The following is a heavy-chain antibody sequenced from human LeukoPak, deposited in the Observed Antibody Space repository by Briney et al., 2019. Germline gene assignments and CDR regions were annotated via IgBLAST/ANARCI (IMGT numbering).Heavy chain of an antibody. CDR3: ATDHSMANTAWWFDP. V-gene: IGHV1-2*07. Sequence: PGASVKVSCKASGYTFTDHYMHWVRQAPGQGLEWMGWLNPNSGGINDYAHKFQGRVAMTRDTSISTAYMELSGLRSEDTAFYYCATDHSMANTAWWFDPWGQGTLVTVSS. D-gene: IGHD5-24*01. CDR2: LNPNSGGI. J-gene: IGHJ5*02. CDR1: GYTFTDHY.